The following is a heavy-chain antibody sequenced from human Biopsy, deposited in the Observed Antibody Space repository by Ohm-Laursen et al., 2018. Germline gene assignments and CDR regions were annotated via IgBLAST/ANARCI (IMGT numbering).Heavy chain of an antibody. CDR3: TRDSSRRAREGGMDV. D-gene: IGHD6-6*01. CDR1: GFSVSSYD. CDR2: ISETSSHI. Sequence: GSRRLSCAASGFSVSSYDMNWVRQAPGKGLEWISYISETSSHIYDADLVRGRFTVARDIAKNSLYLQLNSLRVEDTAVYYCTRDSSRRAREGGMDVWGQGTTVTVSS. J-gene: IGHJ6*02. V-gene: IGHV3-21*01.